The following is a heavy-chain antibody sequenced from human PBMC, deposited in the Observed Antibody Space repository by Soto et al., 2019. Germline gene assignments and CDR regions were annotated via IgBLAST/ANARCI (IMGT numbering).Heavy chain of an antibody. CDR3: ARAEFDSVWFPFDS. V-gene: IGHV4-30-4*01. J-gene: IGHJ4*02. D-gene: IGHD6-19*01. Sequence: SETLSLTCTVSGVSINSGDNFWSWIRQPPGKGLEWMGYIYYTGSTYYNPSLNRRITMSVDMSKNQFSLRLTSVTAADTALYFCARAEFDSVWFPFDSWGQGSPVTVSS. CDR2: IYYTGST. CDR1: GVSINSGDNF.